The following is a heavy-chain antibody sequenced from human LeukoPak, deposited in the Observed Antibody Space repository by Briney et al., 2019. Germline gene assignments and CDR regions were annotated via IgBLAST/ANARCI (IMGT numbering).Heavy chain of an antibody. D-gene: IGHD1-1*01. J-gene: IGHJ4*02. CDR1: GFTFSSYT. Sequence: GGFLRLSCAASGFTFSSYTMHWIRQAPGKGLEWVSSISGSNSYIFYADSVKGRFTVSRDNAKDSLYLQMNSLRAEDTAVYYCARALTTLTYEGYWGQGTLVTVSS. CDR3: ARALTTLTYEGY. CDR2: ISGSNSYI. V-gene: IGHV3-21*01.